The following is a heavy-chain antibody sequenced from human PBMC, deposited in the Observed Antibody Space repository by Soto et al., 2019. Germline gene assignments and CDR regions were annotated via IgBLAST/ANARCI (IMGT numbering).Heavy chain of an antibody. CDR2: MSHSGGT. J-gene: IGHJ3*02. D-gene: IGHD1-1*01. CDR3: ARVERGTATTVVDAFDI. V-gene: IGHV4-34*01. Sequence: QVQLQQWGAGLLKPSETLSLTCAVYGGFVSSGSYYWSWIRQPPGKGLEWIGAMSHSGGTHFNPSHKSRVTTSVDTSKNQFSLKMSSVTAADTALYYCARVERGTATTVVDAFDIWGPGTMVTVSS. CDR1: GGFVSSGSYY.